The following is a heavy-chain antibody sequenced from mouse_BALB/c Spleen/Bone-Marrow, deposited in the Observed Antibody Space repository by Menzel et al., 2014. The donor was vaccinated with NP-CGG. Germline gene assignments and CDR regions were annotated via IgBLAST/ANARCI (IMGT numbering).Heavy chain of an antibody. CDR2: ISSGGSYT. J-gene: IGHJ4*01. D-gene: IGHD2-3*01. Sequence: EVKVVESGGGLVKPGGSLKLSCAASGFTSSSYTMSWVRQTPEKGLEWVATISSGGSYTYYPDSVKGRFTISRDNAKNTLYLQMSSLKSEDTAMYYCTRDLYDGYYYYAMDYWGQGTSVTVSS. CDR1: GFTSSSYT. CDR3: TRDLYDGYYYYAMDY. V-gene: IGHV5-6-4*01.